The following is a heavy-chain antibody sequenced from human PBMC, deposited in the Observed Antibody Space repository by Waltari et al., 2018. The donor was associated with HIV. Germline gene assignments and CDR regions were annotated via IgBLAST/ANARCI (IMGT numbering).Heavy chain of an antibody. D-gene: IGHD2-15*01. CDR1: GGSISSGGYY. V-gene: IGHV4-31*03. CDR3: AGIVVAEAAQFDT. CDR2: IYYRGST. Sequence: QVQLQESGPGLVKPSQTLSLTCPVSGGSISSGGYYWSWIRQHPGKGLEWIGYIYYRGSTYYNPSLKSRLTIAVDTSKNQFSLHLSSVTAADTAVYYCAGIVVAEAAQFDTWGQGTLVTVSS. J-gene: IGHJ4*02.